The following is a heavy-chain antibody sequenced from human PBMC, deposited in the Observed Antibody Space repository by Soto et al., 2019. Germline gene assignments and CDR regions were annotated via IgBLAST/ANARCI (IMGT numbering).Heavy chain of an antibody. CDR3: ARCVSVSRRLPLGY. CDR2: IDADNGNS. Sequence: QVQPVQSGPEVKTPGASVKVSCKASGYSFSDYILHWVRQAPGQGLEWLGWIDADNGNSKSAQKFQGRVTLSRDKSANIAYLELSSLRSDDTAVYFCARCVSVSRRLPLGYGGQGTVVGVSS. J-gene: IGHJ4*02. CDR1: GYSFSDYI. V-gene: IGHV1-3*01. D-gene: IGHD2-8*01.